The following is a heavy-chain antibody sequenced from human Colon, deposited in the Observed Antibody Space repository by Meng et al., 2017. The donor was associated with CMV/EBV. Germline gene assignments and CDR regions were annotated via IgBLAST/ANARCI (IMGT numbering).Heavy chain of an antibody. CDR3: VRGNWVSDF. J-gene: IGHJ4*02. CDR2: INYRGSI. Sequence: QVQLQQWGAEVLKPSGTLSLTHTVSADSFTGYHWTWIRQPPGKGPEWIGEINYRGSIHYNPSLESRVTISLDMSTNQLSLKLNSVTAADTAVYYCVRGNWVSDFWGQGTLVTVSS. CDR1: ADSFTGYH. V-gene: IGHV4-34*01. D-gene: IGHD7-27*01.